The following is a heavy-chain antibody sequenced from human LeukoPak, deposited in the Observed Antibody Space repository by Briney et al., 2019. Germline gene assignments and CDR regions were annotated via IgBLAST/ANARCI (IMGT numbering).Heavy chain of an antibody. CDR3: ARGPPNWGYDY. D-gene: IGHD7-27*01. CDR2: MSPNSGDT. CDR1: GYTFTSYD. Sequence: GASVKVSCTASGYTFTSYDFNWVRQATGQRPEWMGWMSPNSGDTGYAQKFQDRVTMTRNTSISTAYMELSNLRSDDTAVYYCARGPPNWGYDYWGPGTLVTVSS. J-gene: IGHJ4*02. V-gene: IGHV1-8*01.